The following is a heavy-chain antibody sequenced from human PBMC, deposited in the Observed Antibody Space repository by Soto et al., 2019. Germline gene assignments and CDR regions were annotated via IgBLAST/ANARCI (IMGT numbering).Heavy chain of an antibody. V-gene: IGHV4-59*01. CDR1: GGSISSYY. CDR2: IYYSGST. D-gene: IGHD5-18*01. Sequence: PSETLSLTCTVSGGSISSYYWSWIRQPPGKGLEWIGYIYYSGSTNYNPSLKSRVTISVDTSKNQFSLKLSSVTAADTAVYYCAVSYSYGPSDYWGQGTLVTVSS. J-gene: IGHJ4*02. CDR3: AVSYSYGPSDY.